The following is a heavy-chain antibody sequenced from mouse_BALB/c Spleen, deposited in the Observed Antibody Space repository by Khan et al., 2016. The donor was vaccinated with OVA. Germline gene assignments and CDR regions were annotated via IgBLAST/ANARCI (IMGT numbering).Heavy chain of an antibody. J-gene: IGHJ4*01. CDR3: SSELGRYYAMDY. CDR2: ISNSGST. D-gene: IGHD4-1*01. V-gene: IGHV3-2*02. Sequence: EVKLEESGPGLVKPSQSLSLTCTVTGYSITRDYAWNWIRQFPGNKLEWMGYISNSGSTTYNPSLKSRISITRDTSKNRFFLQLNSVTTEDTATCYWSSELGRYYAMDYWGQGTSVTVSS. CDR1: GYSITRDYA.